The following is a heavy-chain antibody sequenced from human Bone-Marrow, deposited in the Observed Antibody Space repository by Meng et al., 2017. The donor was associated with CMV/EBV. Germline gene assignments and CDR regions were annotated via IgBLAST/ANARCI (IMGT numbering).Heavy chain of an antibody. D-gene: IGHD3-10*01. CDR2: IKQDGSAE. J-gene: IGHJ3*02. V-gene: IGHV3-7*01. CDR1: GFTFSRYW. Sequence: GESLKISCAASGFTFSRYWMSWVRQAPGKGLEWVANIKQDGSAEEYVDSVKGRFIISRDNSKNSLYLQVNNLRVEDTAVYYCARGVAREGSAFNAFDIWGRGTMVTVSS. CDR3: ARGVAREGSAFNAFDI.